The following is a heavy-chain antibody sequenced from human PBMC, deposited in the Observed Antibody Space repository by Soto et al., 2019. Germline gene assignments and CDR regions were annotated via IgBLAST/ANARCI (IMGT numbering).Heavy chain of an antibody. V-gene: IGHV4-31*03. CDR2: IYYSGST. Sequence: QVQLQESGPGLVKPSQTLSLTCTVSGGSISSGGYYWSWIRQHPGKRLEWIGYIYYSGSTYYNPSLKSRVTISVDTSKNQFSLKLSSVTAADTAVYYCARDQRPPSYEQLVGGWFDPWGQGTLVTVSS. D-gene: IGHD6-6*01. CDR3: ARDQRPPSYEQLVGGWFDP. J-gene: IGHJ5*02. CDR1: GGSISSGGYY.